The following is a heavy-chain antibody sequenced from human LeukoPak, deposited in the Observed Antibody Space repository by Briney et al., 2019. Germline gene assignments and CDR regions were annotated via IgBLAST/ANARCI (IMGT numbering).Heavy chain of an antibody. CDR3: ARVGVVVVPAGGFDP. CDR1: DGSFSGYY. Sequence: SETLSLTCAVYDGSFSGYYWSWIRQPPGKGLEWIGEINHSGSTNYNPSLKSRVTISVDTSKNQFSLKLSSVTAADTAVYYCARVGVVVVPAGGFDPWGQGTLVTVSS. D-gene: IGHD2-2*01. CDR2: INHSGST. V-gene: IGHV4-34*01. J-gene: IGHJ5*02.